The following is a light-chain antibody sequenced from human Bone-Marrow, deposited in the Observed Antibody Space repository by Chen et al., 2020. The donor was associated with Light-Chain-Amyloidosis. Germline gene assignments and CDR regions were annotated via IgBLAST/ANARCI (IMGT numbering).Light chain of an antibody. CDR1: QSVRFS. CDR3: QQRSNWPRT. CDR2: DAS. V-gene: IGKV3-11*01. J-gene: IGKJ1*01. Sequence: EIVLTQSPATLSLSPGDRVPLSCRASQSVRFSLAWYQQKPGQAPRLLIYDASNRATGIPARFSGSGSMTDFTLNISSLEPEDFAVYYCQQRSNWPRTFGQGTKVDIK.